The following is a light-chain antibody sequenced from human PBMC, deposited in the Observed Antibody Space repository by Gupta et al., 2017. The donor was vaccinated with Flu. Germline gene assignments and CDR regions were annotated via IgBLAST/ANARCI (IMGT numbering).Light chain of an antibody. CDR2: GVS. CDR1: SSDIGEYDH. Sequence: QSALTQPASVSGSPGPSITISCTGSSSDIGEYDHVSWYQQHPGKAPKPIIFGVSDRPSGVSDRFSGSKSATTASLTIAGLQAEEGAEYYCPSYTPRTTLWVFGGGTKLTVL. CDR3: PSYTPRTTLWV. V-gene: IGLV2-14*01. J-gene: IGLJ3*02.